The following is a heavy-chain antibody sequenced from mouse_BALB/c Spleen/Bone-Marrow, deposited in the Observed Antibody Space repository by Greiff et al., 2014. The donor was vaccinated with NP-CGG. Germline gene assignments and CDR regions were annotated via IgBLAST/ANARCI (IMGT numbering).Heavy chain of an antibody. Sequence: LQESGAELARPGASVKMSCKASGYTFTGYTIHWVKRRPGQGLEWIGYINPTSGYANYNQKFKDKATLTADKSSSTAYMQLSSLTSEDSAVFYCARSMIVYFAMDYWGQGTSVTVSS. CDR1: GYTFTGYT. J-gene: IGHJ4*01. V-gene: IGHV1-4*01. CDR3: ARSMIVYFAMDY. D-gene: IGHD2-3*01. CDR2: INPTSGYA.